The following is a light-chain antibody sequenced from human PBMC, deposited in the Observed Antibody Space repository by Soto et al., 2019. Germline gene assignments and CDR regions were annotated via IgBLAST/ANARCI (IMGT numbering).Light chain of an antibody. Sequence: EIVLTQSPGTLSLSPGERATLSCRASQSVTINYLAWYQQKPGQAPRLLIYGASTRATGIPDRFTGSGSGTDFTLTISRLEPEDFAVYFCQQYGSSPFTFVPGTKVDIK. V-gene: IGKV3-20*01. CDR2: GAS. CDR1: QSVTINY. CDR3: QQYGSSPFT. J-gene: IGKJ3*01.